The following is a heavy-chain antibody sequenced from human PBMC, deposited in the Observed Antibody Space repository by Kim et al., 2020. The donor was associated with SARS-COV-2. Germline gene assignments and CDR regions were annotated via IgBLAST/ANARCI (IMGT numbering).Heavy chain of an antibody. CDR2: LSGTGGST. Sequence: GGSLRLSCAASGFNFNNYAMNWVRQAPGKGLEWVSGLSGTGGSTYYADSVKGRLTISRDNSKNTLYLQMNSLRAEDTAVYHCTVLKGAAAATFDYWGQG. V-gene: IGHV3-23*01. D-gene: IGHD6-13*01. J-gene: IGHJ4*02. CDR3: TVLKGAAAATFDY. CDR1: GFNFNNYA.